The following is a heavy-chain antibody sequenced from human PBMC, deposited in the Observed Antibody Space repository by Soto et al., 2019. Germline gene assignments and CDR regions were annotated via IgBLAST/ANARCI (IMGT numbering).Heavy chain of an antibody. V-gene: IGHV3-21*01. Sequence: GGSLRLSCAASGFTFSSYSMNWVRQAPGKGLEWVSSISSSSSYIYYADSVKGRFTISRDNAKNSLYLQMNSLRAEDTAVYYCARDLGWNNWNYGYFGYYYGMDVWGQGTTVTVSS. CDR2: ISSSSSYI. D-gene: IGHD1-7*01. CDR3: ARDLGWNNWNYGYFGYYYGMDV. J-gene: IGHJ6*02. CDR1: GFTFSSYS.